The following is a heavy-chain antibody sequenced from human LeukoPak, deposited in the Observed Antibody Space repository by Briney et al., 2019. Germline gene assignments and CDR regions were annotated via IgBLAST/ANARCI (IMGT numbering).Heavy chain of an antibody. J-gene: IGHJ4*02. CDR2: IIPILGIA. CDR1: GGTFSSYA. D-gene: IGHD2-2*01. Sequence: SVKVSCKASGGTFSSYAISWVRQAPGQGLEWMGRIIPILGIANYAQKFQGRATITADKSTSTAYMELSSLRSEDTAVYYCARQVPATAPPFDYWGQGTLVTVSS. CDR3: ARQVPATAPPFDY. V-gene: IGHV1-69*04.